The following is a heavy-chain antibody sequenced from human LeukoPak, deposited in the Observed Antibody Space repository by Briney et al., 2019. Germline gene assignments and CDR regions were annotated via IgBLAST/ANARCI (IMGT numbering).Heavy chain of an antibody. Sequence: PGGSLRLSCAASGFTFSSYSMNWVRQAPGKGLEWVSSISSSSSYIYYADSVKGRFTISRDNAKNSLYLQMNSLRAEDTAVYYCARDGRRDGYIPPNFDYWGQGTLVTVSS. J-gene: IGHJ4*02. CDR2: ISSSSSYI. D-gene: IGHD5-24*01. V-gene: IGHV3-21*01. CDR3: ARDGRRDGYIPPNFDY. CDR1: GFTFSSYS.